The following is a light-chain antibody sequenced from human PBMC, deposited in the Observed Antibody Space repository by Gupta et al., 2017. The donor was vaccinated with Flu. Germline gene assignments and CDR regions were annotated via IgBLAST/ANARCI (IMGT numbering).Light chain of an antibody. Sequence: SPSSLSASIGDRVTITCRASQSISNFLNWYQQKPGKAPKLVIYAASNLQSGVPSRFSGGRSGTDFTLTISSLQPEDFATYYCQQTYTSLTFGGGTKVEIK. J-gene: IGKJ4*01. CDR1: QSISNF. CDR2: AAS. V-gene: IGKV1-39*01. CDR3: QQTYTSLT.